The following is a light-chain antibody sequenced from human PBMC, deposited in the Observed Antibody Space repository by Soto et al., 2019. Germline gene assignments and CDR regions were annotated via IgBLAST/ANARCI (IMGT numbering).Light chain of an antibody. Sequence: EIVMTQSPATLSVSPGERATLSCRASQSVSSNFAWYQQKPGQAPRLLIYGASTRATCIPARFSGSGSGTEFTLTISSLQSEDFAVYYCQQYNNWPPYTFGQGTKLEIK. V-gene: IGKV3-15*01. J-gene: IGKJ2*01. CDR1: QSVSSN. CDR3: QQYNNWPPYT. CDR2: GAS.